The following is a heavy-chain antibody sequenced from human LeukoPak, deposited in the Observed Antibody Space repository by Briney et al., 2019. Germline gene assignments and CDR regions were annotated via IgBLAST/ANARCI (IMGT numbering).Heavy chain of an antibody. Sequence: GGSLRLSRAASGFTLRSYGMHWVRQAPGKGLEWVAAIWHDGDNRHYTDSVKGRFTISRDNSKNTLYLQMNSLRAEDTAVYYCARDPNYDSSGSVDAFDIWGQGTMVTVSS. D-gene: IGHD3-22*01. J-gene: IGHJ3*02. CDR1: GFTLRSYG. CDR3: ARDPNYDSSGSVDAFDI. V-gene: IGHV3-33*01. CDR2: IWHDGDNR.